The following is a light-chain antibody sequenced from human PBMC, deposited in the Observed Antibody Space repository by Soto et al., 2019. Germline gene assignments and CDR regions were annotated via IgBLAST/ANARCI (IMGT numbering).Light chain of an antibody. CDR2: GAS. CDR3: QQRSNWPPFIT. V-gene: IGKV3-11*01. J-gene: IGKJ5*01. Sequence: EIVLTQSPGTLSLSPGERATLSCRASQSVSNNYLAWYQQKPGQAPRLLIYGASNRATGIPARFSGSGSGTDFTLTISSLEPEDFAVYYCQQRSNWPPFITFGQGTRLEIK. CDR1: QSVSNNY.